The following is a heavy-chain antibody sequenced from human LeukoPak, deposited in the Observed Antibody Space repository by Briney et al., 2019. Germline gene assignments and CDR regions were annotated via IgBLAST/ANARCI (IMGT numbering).Heavy chain of an antibody. CDR2: RKKDDSEI. J-gene: IGHJ4*02. CDR1: GFTFSDYW. D-gene: IGHD3-3*01. Sequence: PGGSLRLSCGASGFTFSDYWMSWVRQPPGTGQEWESNRKKDDSEIYYLDSAKGRLPISRDNAKNSVYLQMNSLRVEDTAVYYCARSARLMKGVVEVTALDDWGQGTLVSVSS. V-gene: IGHV3-7*01. CDR3: ARSARLMKGVVEVTALDD.